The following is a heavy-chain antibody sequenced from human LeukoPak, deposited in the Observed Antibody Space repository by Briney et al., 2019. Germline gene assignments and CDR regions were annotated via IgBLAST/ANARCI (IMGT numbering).Heavy chain of an antibody. V-gene: IGHV1-8*01. J-gene: IGHJ6*02. CDR1: GYTFTSYD. CDR3: AREDIVVVVAAQDYYYYGMDV. CDR2: MNPNSGNT. D-gene: IGHD2-15*01. Sequence: EASVKVTCKASGYTFTSYDINWVRQATGQGLEWMGWMNPNSGNTGYAQKFQGRVTMTRNTSISTAYMELSSLRSEDTAVYYCAREDIVVVVAAQDYYYYGMDVWGQGTTVTVSS.